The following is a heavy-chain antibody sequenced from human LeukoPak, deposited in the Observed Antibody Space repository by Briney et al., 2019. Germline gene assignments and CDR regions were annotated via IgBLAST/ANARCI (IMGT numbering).Heavy chain of an antibody. Sequence: ASVKVSCKASGYSFTSYGITWVRQAPGQGLEWMGWISANNGDTDYAQKFQGRVTMTTDTSTSTVQMELSSLRSEDTAVYYCARGGGDGYNHDYYYGMDVWGQGTTVTVSS. CDR3: ARGGGDGYNHDYYYGMDV. V-gene: IGHV1-18*01. J-gene: IGHJ6*02. CDR1: GYSFTSYG. CDR2: ISANNGDT. D-gene: IGHD5-24*01.